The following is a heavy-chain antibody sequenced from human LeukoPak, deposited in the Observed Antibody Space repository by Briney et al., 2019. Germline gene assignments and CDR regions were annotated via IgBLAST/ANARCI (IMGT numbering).Heavy chain of an antibody. CDR3: ARGKLLRVPFDY. CDR2: INPNSGGT. D-gene: IGHD1-26*01. CDR1: GYTFTGYY. J-gene: IGHJ4*02. V-gene: IGHV1-2*02. Sequence: ASVKVSCKASGYTFTGYYMHWVRQAPGQGLEWMGWINPNSGGTNYAQKFQGRVTMTRNTSISTAYMELSSLRSEDTAVYYCARGKLLRVPFDYWGQGTLVTVSS.